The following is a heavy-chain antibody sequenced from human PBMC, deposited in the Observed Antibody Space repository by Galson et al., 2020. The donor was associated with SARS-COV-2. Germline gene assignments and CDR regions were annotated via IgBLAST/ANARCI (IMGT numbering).Heavy chain of an antibody. J-gene: IGHJ6*02. Sequence: GESLKISCAASGFTFRSYGLHWVRQAPGKGLEWVAYISYDEDNKHYADSVKGRFTISRDKDKTTVYLQMNSLRGEDTAVYYCAKEGHLGDTRSWIDYYYGLDVWGQGTTVTVSS. CDR3: AKEGHLGDTRSWIDYYYGLDV. V-gene: IGHV3-30*18. CDR2: ISYDEDNK. D-gene: IGHD3-16*01. CDR1: GFTFRSYG.